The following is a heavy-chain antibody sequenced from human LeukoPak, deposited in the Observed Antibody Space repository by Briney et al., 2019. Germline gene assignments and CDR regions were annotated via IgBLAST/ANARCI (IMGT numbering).Heavy chain of an antibody. V-gene: IGHV3-30*03. Sequence: GGSLRLSRAASGFTFNFNTFGMHWVRQAPGKGLEWVAVISYDGSNQYYAGSVKGRFTISRDNAKNSLYLQMNSLRAEDTAVYYCASWINNDNYWGQGTLVTVSS. J-gene: IGHJ4*02. CDR1: GFTFNFNTFG. CDR3: ASWINNDNY. CDR2: ISYDGSNQ. D-gene: IGHD1-1*01.